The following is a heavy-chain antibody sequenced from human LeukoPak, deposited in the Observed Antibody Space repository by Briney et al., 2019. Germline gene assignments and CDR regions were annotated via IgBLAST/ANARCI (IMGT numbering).Heavy chain of an antibody. J-gene: IGHJ4*02. Sequence: PGRSLRLSCVASGFTFDDYAMHWVRQAPGKGLEWVANIKQDGSEKYYVDSVKGRFTITKDTSKNQVVLTMTNMDPVDTATYYCARTSTTVTTSHFDYWGQGTLLTVSS. CDR3: ARTSTTVTTSHFDY. CDR1: GFTFDDYA. D-gene: IGHD4-17*01. V-gene: IGHV3-7*03. CDR2: IKQDGSEK.